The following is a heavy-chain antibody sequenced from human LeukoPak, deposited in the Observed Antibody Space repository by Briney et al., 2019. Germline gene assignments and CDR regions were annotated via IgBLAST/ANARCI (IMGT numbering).Heavy chain of an antibody. Sequence: SETLSLTCTVSSGSISSYYWGWIRQPPGKGPEWIGYVYYSGSTNYNPSLKSRVTISVDTSKNQFSLKLSSVTAADTAVYYCASSNGGSYYDSSGYSRYYYYMDVWGKGTTVTVSS. CDR3: ASSNGGSYYDSSGYSRYYYYMDV. CDR2: VYYSGST. J-gene: IGHJ6*03. V-gene: IGHV4-59*01. CDR1: SGSISSYY. D-gene: IGHD3-22*01.